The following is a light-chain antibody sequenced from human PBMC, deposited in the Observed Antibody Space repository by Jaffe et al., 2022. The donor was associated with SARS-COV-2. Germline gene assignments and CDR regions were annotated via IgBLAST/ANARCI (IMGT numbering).Light chain of an antibody. CDR3: AAWDDSLNGVV. CDR1: SSNIGSNT. Sequence: QSVLTQPPSASGTPGQRVTISCSGSSSNIGSNTVSWYQQLPGTAPKLLFYNNNKRPSGVPDRFSGSKSGTSASLAISGLQSEDEADYYCAAWDDSLNGVVFGGGTKLTV. V-gene: IGLV1-44*01. CDR2: NNN. J-gene: IGLJ2*01.